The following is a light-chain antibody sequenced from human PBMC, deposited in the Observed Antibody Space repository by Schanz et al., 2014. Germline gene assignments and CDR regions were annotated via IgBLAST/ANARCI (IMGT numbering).Light chain of an antibody. CDR2: GAS. CDR1: QTVNSKF. V-gene: IGKV3-20*01. CDR3: QQYDTSPWT. Sequence: EIVMTQSPATLSVSPGERATLSCRASQTVNSKFLAWYQQRPGQSPRVLIYGASTRATGVPDRFSGSAFGTDFSLTISRLEPEDFAVYYCQQYDTSPWTFGQGTRVEIK. J-gene: IGKJ1*01.